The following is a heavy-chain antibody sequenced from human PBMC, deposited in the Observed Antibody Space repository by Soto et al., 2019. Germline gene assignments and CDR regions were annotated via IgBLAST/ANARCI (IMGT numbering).Heavy chain of an antibody. V-gene: IGHV3-23*01. Sequence: GGSLRLSCAASGFTFSSYAMSWVRQAPGKGLEWVSAISGSGGSTYYADSVKGRFTISRDNSKNTLYLQMNSLRAEDTAVYYCAKDPGYSSGWGLFDYWGQGTLVTVSS. D-gene: IGHD6-19*01. CDR1: GFTFSSYA. J-gene: IGHJ4*02. CDR3: AKDPGYSSGWGLFDY. CDR2: ISGSGGST.